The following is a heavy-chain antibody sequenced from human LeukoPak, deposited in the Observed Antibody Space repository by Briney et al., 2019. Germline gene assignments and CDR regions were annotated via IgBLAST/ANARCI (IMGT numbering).Heavy chain of an antibody. CDR1: GGSISSSSYY. Sequence: SETLSLTCTVSGGSISSSSYYWGWIRQPPGQGLEWIGTIYYSGSTYYNPSLKSRVPISVDTSKNQFSLKLSSVTAADTAVYYCARYVLSVAGTSLWGQGTLVTVSS. CDR3: ARYVLSVAGTSL. D-gene: IGHD6-19*01. J-gene: IGHJ4*02. CDR2: IYYSGST. V-gene: IGHV4-39*01.